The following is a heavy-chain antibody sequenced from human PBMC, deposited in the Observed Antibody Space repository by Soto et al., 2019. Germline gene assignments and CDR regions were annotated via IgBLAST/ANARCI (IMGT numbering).Heavy chain of an antibody. D-gene: IGHD6-19*01. CDR3: AKDPNSSGWYGYYYYYMEV. V-gene: IGHV3-30*18. CDR2: ISYDGSNE. CDR1: AFTFSSYG. Sequence: GGSLRLSCAASAFTFSSYGMHWVRQAPGKGLEWVAVISYDGSNEYYADSVKGRFTISRDNSKNTLYLHMNSLRAEDTAVYYCAKDPNSSGWYGYYYYYMEVWGKGTTVTVSS. J-gene: IGHJ6*03.